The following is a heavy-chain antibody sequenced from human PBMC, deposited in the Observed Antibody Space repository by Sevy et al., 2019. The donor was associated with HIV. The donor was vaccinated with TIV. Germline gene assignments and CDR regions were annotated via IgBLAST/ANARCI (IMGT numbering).Heavy chain of an antibody. D-gene: IGHD6-13*01. CDR2: IIPIFGTA. Sequence: ASVKVSCKASGGTFSSYAISWVRQAPGQGLEWMGGIIPIFGTANYAQKFQGRVTITADESTRTAYMELSSLRSEDTALYYCARALGYSSSWQYYYYYGMDVWGQGTTVTVSS. J-gene: IGHJ6*02. V-gene: IGHV1-69*13. CDR3: ARALGYSSSWQYYYYYGMDV. CDR1: GGTFSSYA.